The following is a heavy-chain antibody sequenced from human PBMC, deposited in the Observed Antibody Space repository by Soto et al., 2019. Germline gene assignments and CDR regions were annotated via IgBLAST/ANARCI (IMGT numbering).Heavy chain of an antibody. J-gene: IGHJ4*02. CDR3: ARDPICSGGGCYQTDY. D-gene: IGHD2-15*01. Sequence: GGSLRLSCAASGFTFSSYAMSWVRQAPGKGLEWVSVISGSGVTTYYTDSVAGRFTISRDNSQNTLYLQMNSLRAEDTAVYYCARDPICSGGGCYQTDYWGQGTLVTVSS. CDR2: ISGSGVTT. CDR1: GFTFSSYA. V-gene: IGHV3-23*01.